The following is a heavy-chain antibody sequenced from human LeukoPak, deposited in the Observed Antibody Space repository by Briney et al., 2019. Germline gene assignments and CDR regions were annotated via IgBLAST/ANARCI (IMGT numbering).Heavy chain of an antibody. CDR1: GFPFSSYE. V-gene: IGHV3-48*03. CDR2: IDSSGITI. D-gene: IGHD4-17*01. CDR3: ARDSVGDLLDY. J-gene: IGHJ4*02. Sequence: GGSLRLSCAGSGFPFSSYEMNWLRQAPGKGLEWVSHIDSSGITIYYGDSVKGRFTMSRDNAKNSIYLQMDSLRVEDTAIYYCARDSVGDLLDYWGQGTPVTVSS.